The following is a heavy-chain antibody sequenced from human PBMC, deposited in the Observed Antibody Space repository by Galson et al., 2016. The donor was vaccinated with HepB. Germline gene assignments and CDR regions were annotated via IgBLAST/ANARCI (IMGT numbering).Heavy chain of an antibody. CDR1: GFTFSNYA. D-gene: IGHD3-3*01. Sequence: SLRLSCAASGFTFSNYAMSWVRQAPGKGLEWVAGISGTGGTTYYADSVKGRFTISRDNSKNTLYLRMNSLRAEDTAVYYCAKGDDFWSGYYGGLWGQGTLVTVYS. V-gene: IGHV3-23*01. CDR2: ISGTGGTT. J-gene: IGHJ4*02. CDR3: AKGDDFWSGYYGGL.